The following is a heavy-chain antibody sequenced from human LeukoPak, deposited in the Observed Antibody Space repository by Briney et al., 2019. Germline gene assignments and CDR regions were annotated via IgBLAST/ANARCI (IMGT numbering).Heavy chain of an antibody. CDR3: VKGATSSWYDWFDP. CDR1: GFTFNDYA. V-gene: IGHV3-9*01. D-gene: IGHD6-13*01. J-gene: IGHJ5*02. CDR2: ISWNSGNI. Sequence: GGSLRLSCAASGFTFNDYAMHWVRQVPGKGLEWVSGISWNSGNIGYADSVKGRFTISRDNAKNSLYLQMNSLRPEDTAFYYCVKGATSSWYDWFDPWGQRTLVTVSS.